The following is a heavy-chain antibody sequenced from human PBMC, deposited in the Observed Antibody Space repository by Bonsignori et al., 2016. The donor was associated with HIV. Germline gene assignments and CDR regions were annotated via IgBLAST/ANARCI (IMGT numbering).Heavy chain of an antibody. J-gene: IGHJ5*02. V-gene: IGHV4-39*07. CDR2: RLIVGAP. D-gene: IGHD2-15*01. CDR1: GDSISSSSHY. CDR3: TRVHPGPTRIRIIT. Sequence: QLQLQESGPGLVKSSETLSLICIVSGDSISSSSHYWGWIRQPPGNGPGVDWKYRLIVGAPTTTRPSTSRLTLSLDTSNNHFSLKLSSVTAADTAVYYCTRVHPGPTRIRIITWGQGTLVTGLL.